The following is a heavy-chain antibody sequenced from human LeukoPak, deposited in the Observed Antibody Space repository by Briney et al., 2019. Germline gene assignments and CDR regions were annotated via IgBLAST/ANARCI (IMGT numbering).Heavy chain of an antibody. CDR2: ISYDGSNK. D-gene: IGHD5-18*01. CDR1: GFTFSYYG. Sequence: GGSLRLSCAASGFTFSYYGLHWVRQGPGKGLEWVAVISYDGSNKYYADSVKGRFTVSKDSSRNTVYLQMNSLTAEDTAVYYCARSGGVRSNWIHLTPWGRGTLVTVSS. J-gene: IGHJ4*02. CDR3: ARSGGVRSNWIHLTP. V-gene: IGHV3-30*03.